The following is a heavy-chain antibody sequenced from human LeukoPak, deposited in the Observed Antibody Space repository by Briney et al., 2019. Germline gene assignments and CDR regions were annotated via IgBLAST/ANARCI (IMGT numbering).Heavy chain of an antibody. D-gene: IGHD2/OR15-2a*01. V-gene: IGHV3-30-3*01. Sequence: GGSLRLSCAASGFRFSGYWMHWVRQAPGKGLEWVAVISYDGSNKYYADSVKGRFTISRDNSKNTLYLQMNSLRAEDTAVYYCARERYFYWGQGTLVTVSS. J-gene: IGHJ4*02. CDR2: ISYDGSNK. CDR1: GFRFSGYW. CDR3: ARERYFY.